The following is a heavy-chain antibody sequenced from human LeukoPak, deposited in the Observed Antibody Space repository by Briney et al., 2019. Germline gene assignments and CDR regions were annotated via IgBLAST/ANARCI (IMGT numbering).Heavy chain of an antibody. J-gene: IGHJ4*02. CDR3: AKTLWGLTLLSSDH. D-gene: IGHD3-16*01. V-gene: IGHV3-23*01. CDR1: GFTFSSYA. Sequence: PGGSLRLSCAASGFTFSSYAMIWVRQAPGKGLEWISVVSDSGASTYYADSVKGRFTIYRDNSKNTLYLQMNSLRADDTAVYFCAKTLWGLTLLSSDHRGQGTLVTVSS. CDR2: VSDSGAST.